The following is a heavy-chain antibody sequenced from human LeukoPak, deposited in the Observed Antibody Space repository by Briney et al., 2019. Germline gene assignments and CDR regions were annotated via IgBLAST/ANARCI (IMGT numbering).Heavy chain of an antibody. J-gene: IGHJ6*02. CDR2: ISGSGGST. CDR3: AKPPGGYDYGMDV. D-gene: IGHD4-23*01. Sequence: GGSLRLSCAASGFTFSSYAMSWVRQAPGKGLESVSAISGSGGSTYYADSVKGRFTISRDNSKNTLYLQMNSLRAEDTAVYYCAKPPGGYDYGMDVWGQGTTVTVSS. CDR1: GFTFSSYA. V-gene: IGHV3-23*01.